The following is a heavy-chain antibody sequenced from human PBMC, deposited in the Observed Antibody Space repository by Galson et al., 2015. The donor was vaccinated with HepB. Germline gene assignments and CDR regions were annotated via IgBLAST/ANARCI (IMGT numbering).Heavy chain of an antibody. CDR2: IYPDDSDT. Sequence: QSGAEVKKPGESLRISCKGSGYSFTTYWIAWVRRMPGKGLEWMGLIYPDDSDTRYSPSFQGQVTISADKSISTAYLQWSSLKASGTAMYYCARPQSIADLEAFDIWGQGTMVTVSS. CDR1: GYSFTTYW. D-gene: IGHD3-3*02. J-gene: IGHJ3*02. CDR3: ARPQSIADLEAFDI. V-gene: IGHV5-51*01.